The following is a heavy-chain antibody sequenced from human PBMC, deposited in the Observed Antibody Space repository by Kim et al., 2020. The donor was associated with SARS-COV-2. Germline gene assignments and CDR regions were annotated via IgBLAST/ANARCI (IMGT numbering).Heavy chain of an antibody. J-gene: IGHJ6*02. Sequence: SETLSLICAVYGGSFSGYYWSWIRQPPGKGLEWIGEINHSGSTNYNPSLKSRVTISVDTSKNQFSLKLSSVTAADTAVYYCARGVKAITMIVVVRGYYYYGMDIWGQGTTVTVSS. D-gene: IGHD3-22*01. V-gene: IGHV4-34*01. CDR1: GGSFSGYY. CDR2: INHSGST. CDR3: ARGVKAITMIVVVRGYYYYGMDI.